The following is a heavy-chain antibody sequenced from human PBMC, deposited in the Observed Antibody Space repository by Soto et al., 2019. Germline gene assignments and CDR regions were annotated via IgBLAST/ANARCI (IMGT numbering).Heavy chain of an antibody. CDR1: GYSFTTFY. J-gene: IGHJ4*02. CDR2: LTPSSGTT. V-gene: IGHV1-46*01. Sequence: QVQLVQSGAEVKKPGASVKISCKASGYSFTTFYVHWVRQAPGQGPEWMGVLTPSSGTTSFATQFQARVTMTRDTSPSTVYMDLSSLRSEDTAVYYCARGGRYTYGHFDYWGQGTLVTVSS. D-gene: IGHD5-18*01. CDR3: ARGGRYTYGHFDY.